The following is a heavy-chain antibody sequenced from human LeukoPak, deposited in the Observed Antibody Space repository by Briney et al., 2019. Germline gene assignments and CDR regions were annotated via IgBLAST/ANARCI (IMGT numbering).Heavy chain of an antibody. V-gene: IGHV1-69*02. CDR3: ARSTGSGSREQLDY. CDR2: IIPTLGIA. D-gene: IGHD1-26*01. J-gene: IGHJ4*02. Sequence: ASVKVSCKASGVTFSSYTISWVRQAPGQGLEWMGRIIPTLGIANYAQKFQGRVTIPADKSTSTAYMELSRLRSEDTAVYYCARSTGSGSREQLDYWGQGTLVTVSS. CDR1: GVTFSSYT.